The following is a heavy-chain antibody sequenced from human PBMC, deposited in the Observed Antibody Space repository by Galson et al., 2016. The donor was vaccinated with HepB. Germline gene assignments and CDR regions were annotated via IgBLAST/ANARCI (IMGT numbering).Heavy chain of an antibody. V-gene: IGHV7-4-1*02. CDR1: GYTFIDYA. CDR2: INTNNGDA. J-gene: IGHJ4*02. CDR3: ARDLLAL. Sequence: SVKVSCKASGYTFIDYAMNWVRQAPGQGLEWVGWINTNNGDATYAQGFTGRFVFSMDTSVSTAFLQISSLKVDDTAVYYCARDLLALWGQGTLVTVSS.